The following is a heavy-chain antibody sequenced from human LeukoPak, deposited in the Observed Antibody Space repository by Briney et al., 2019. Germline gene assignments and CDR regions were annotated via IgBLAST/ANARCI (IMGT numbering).Heavy chain of an antibody. V-gene: IGHV3-30*04. Sequence: GRSLRLSCAASGFTFSSYAMHWVRQAPGKGLEWVAVISYDGSNKYYADSVKGRFTISRDNSKNTLYLQMNSLRAEDTAVYYCARDRRDGYDPPHYYYYGMDAWGQGTTVTVSS. CDR3: ARDRRDGYDPPHYYYYGMDA. J-gene: IGHJ6*02. D-gene: IGHD5-12*01. CDR2: ISYDGSNK. CDR1: GFTFSSYA.